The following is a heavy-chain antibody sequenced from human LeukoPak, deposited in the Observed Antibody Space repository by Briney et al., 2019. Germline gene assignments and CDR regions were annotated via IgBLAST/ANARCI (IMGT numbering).Heavy chain of an antibody. Sequence: SETLSLTCTVSGGSISSGYYYCSWIRQPAGKGLEWIGRVYTSGSTNYNPSLKSRVTMSVDTSKNQFSLKLSSVTAADTAVYYCATNRQGIAVAGTPFDYWGQGTLVTVSS. V-gene: IGHV4-61*02. D-gene: IGHD6-19*01. CDR2: VYTSGST. J-gene: IGHJ4*02. CDR3: ATNRQGIAVAGTPFDY. CDR1: GGSISSGYYY.